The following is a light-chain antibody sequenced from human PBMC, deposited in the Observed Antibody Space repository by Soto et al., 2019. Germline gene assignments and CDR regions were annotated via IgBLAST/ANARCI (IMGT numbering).Light chain of an antibody. CDR1: SSDIGFYNY. V-gene: IGLV2-14*01. J-gene: IGLJ2*01. CDR3: ISTATRSSLI. Sequence: QSALTQPASVSGSLGQSITISCTGTSSDIGFYNYVSWYQQHPGKAPKPIIYEVSYRPSGVSNRFSASKYANTASLTISGLQAEEQDDYYCISTATRSSLILVGGTKVTVL. CDR2: EVS.